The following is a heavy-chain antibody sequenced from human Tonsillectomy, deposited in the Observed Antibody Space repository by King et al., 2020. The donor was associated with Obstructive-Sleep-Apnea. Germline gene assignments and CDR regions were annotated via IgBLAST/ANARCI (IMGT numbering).Heavy chain of an antibody. V-gene: IGHV1-8*01. J-gene: IGHJ5*02. CDR1: GYTFISYD. CDR3: ARRRSLKYNWFDP. CDR2: MNPNSGNT. Sequence: QLVQSGAEVKKPGASVKVSCKASGYTFISYDINWVRQATGQGLEWMGWMNPNSGNTGYAQKFQGRVTMTRNTSISTAYMELSRLRSEGTAVYYCARRRSLKYNWFDPWGQGTLVTVSS.